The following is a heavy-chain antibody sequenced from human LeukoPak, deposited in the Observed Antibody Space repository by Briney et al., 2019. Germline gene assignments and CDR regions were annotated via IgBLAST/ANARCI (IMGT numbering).Heavy chain of an antibody. CDR3: SRDFGEPTGYYMDV. V-gene: IGHV1-2*02. CDR2: INPNSGDT. Sequence: ASVKVSCKASGYTFTGYYMHWVRQAPGQGLEWMGWINPNSGDTNYAQKFQGRVTMTRDTSISTTYMELSSLRSDDTAVYYCSRDFGEPTGYYMDVWGKGTTVTVSS. D-gene: IGHD3-3*01. J-gene: IGHJ6*03. CDR1: GYTFTGYY.